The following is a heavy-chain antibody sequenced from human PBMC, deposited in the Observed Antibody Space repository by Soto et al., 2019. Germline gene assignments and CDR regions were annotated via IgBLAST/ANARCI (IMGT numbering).Heavy chain of an antibody. D-gene: IGHD2-2*01. CDR1: AFNLRSYS. CDR2: INGDSGKP. CDR3: GRGAGTSKIYAMGMDV. J-gene: IGHJ6*02. V-gene: IGHV1-3*01. Sequence: QAPLVQSGPEVQKPGASMKVSCKASAFNLRSYSIHWVRQAPGQRLEWMGQINGDSGKPRYSHRFEGRVTFKRDTDASTATLELHSLRPEDTAVYYCGRGAGTSKIYAMGMDVWGQGTAVSVSS.